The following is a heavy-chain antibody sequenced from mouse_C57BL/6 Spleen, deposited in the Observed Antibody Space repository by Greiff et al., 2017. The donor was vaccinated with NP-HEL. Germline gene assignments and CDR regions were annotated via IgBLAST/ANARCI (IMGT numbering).Heavy chain of an antibody. CDR2: IDPSDSYT. V-gene: IGHV1-69*01. J-gene: IGHJ3*01. CDR3: ARAPYGYLAY. Sequence: VQLQQPGAELVMPGASVKLSCKASGYTFTSYWMHWVKQRPGQGLEWIGEIDPSDSYTNYNQKFKGKSTLTVDKSSSTAYMQLSSLTSEDSAVYYCARAPYGYLAYWGQGTLVTVSA. D-gene: IGHD2-2*01. CDR1: GYTFTSYW.